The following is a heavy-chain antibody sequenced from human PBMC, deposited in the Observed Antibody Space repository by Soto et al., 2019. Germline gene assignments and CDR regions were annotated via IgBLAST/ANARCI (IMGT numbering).Heavy chain of an antibody. J-gene: IGHJ4*02. CDR1: GFTFSSYA. V-gene: IGHV3-30-3*01. D-gene: IGHD4-17*01. CDR3: ARDTTKRPYGYFDY. CDR2: ISYDGSNK. Sequence: QVQLVESGVGVVQPGRSLRLSSAAYGFTFSSYAMHWVREAPGKGLEWVAVISYDGSNKYYADSVKGRFTISRDNSKNTLYMEMNSLRAEDTAVYYCARDTTKRPYGYFDYWGQGTLVTVSS.